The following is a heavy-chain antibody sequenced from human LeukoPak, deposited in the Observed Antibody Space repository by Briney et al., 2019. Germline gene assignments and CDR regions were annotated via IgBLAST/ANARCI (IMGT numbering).Heavy chain of an antibody. D-gene: IGHD2-2*01. V-gene: IGHV1-69*05. CDR1: GGTFSSYA. J-gene: IGHJ5*02. Sequence: SVKVSCKASGGTFSSYAISWVRQAPGQGLERMGGIIPIFGTANYAQKFQGRVTITTDESTSTAYMELSSLRSEDTAVYYCARGDCSSTSCYGNWFDPWGQGTMVTVCS. CDR3: ARGDCSSTSCYGNWFDP. CDR2: IIPIFGTA.